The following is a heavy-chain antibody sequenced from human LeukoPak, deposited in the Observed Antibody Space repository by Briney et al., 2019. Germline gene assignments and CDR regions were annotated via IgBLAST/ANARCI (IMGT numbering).Heavy chain of an antibody. J-gene: IGHJ4*02. CDR1: GFTFSSYSMN. D-gene: IGHD5-18*01. V-gene: IGHV4-39*01. CDR2: IYYSGST. CDR3: ARRHSYGIPHFDY. Sequence: GSLRLSCAASGFTFSSYSMNWVRQAPGKGLEGIGSIYYSGSTYYNPSLKSRVTISVDTSKNQFSLKLSSVTAADTAVYYCARRHSYGIPHFDYWGQGTLVTVSS.